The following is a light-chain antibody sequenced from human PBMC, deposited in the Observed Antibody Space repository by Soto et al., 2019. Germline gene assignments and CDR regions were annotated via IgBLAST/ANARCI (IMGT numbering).Light chain of an antibody. J-gene: IGKJ4*01. CDR3: QQYSI. CDR2: GAT. V-gene: IGKV3-20*01. Sequence: EIVLTQSPGTLSLSPGERATLSCRASQSVSSSYLAWYQQKPGQAPRLLIYGATTRATGIPDRFSGSGSGTDFTLTISRLEPEDFAVYYCQQYSIFGGGTKVDIK. CDR1: QSVSSSY.